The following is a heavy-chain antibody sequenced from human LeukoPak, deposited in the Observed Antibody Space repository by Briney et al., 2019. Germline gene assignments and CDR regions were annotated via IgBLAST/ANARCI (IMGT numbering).Heavy chain of an antibody. CDR2: INHSGST. J-gene: IGHJ4*02. CDR1: GGSISGYY. D-gene: IGHD1-26*01. CDR3: ASLVGAATLYY. Sequence: SETLSLTCTVSGGSISGYYWRWIRQPPGKGLEWIGEINHSGSTNYNPSLKSRVTISVDTSKNQFSLKPSSVTAADTAVYYCASLVGAATLYYWGQGTLVTVSS. V-gene: IGHV4-34*01.